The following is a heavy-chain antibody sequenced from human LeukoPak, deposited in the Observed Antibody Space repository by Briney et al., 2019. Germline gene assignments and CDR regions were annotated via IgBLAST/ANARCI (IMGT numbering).Heavy chain of an antibody. CDR3: TKEARPGYGMQV. CDR2: IYYDGNNE. Sequence: GRSLRLSCAASGFTFSSYGMHWVRQAPGKGLEWVAVIYYDGNNEYYADSVKGRFTISRDNSKNTLYLQMNNLRAEDTAVYYCTKEARPGYGMQVWGKGPTVTLS. V-gene: IGHV3-33*06. J-gene: IGHJ6*04. CDR1: GFTFSSYG.